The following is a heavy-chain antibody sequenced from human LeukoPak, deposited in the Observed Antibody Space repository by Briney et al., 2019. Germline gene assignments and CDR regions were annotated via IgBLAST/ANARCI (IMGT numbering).Heavy chain of an antibody. V-gene: IGHV4-39*01. CDR3: ASLHGGSCYR. CDR2: IYYSGST. D-gene: IGHD2-15*01. CDR1: GGSISSSSYY. J-gene: IGHJ4*02. Sequence: SETLSLTCTVSGGSISSSSYYWGWIRQPPWKGLEWIGSIYYSGSTYYNPSLKSRVTISVDTSKNQFSLKLSSVTAADTAVYYCASLHGGSCYRWGQGTLVTVSS.